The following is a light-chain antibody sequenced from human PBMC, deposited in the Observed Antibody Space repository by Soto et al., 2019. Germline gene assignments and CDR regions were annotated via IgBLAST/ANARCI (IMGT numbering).Light chain of an antibody. V-gene: IGLV2-14*01. Sequence: QSALTQPPSVSGSPGQSITISCTGTSSDVGNYKYVSWYQQHPGKAPKLMIYVVSNRPSGVSNRFSGSKSGNTASLTISGLQAEDETDYYCFSYAVANTLVFGGGTKLTVL. CDR1: SSDVGNYKY. J-gene: IGLJ3*02. CDR2: VVS. CDR3: FSYAVANTLV.